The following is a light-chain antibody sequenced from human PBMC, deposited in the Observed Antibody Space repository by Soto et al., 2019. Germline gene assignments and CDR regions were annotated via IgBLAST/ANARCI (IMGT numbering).Light chain of an antibody. Sequence: EIVLTQSPGTLSLSPGERATLSCRASQSVSSSYLAWYQQKPGQAPRLLIYGASSRATGIPDRFSGSGSGTDFTLTISRLESDDFAVYYCQQYGSSPWTFGQGPKVDNK. V-gene: IGKV3-20*01. CDR3: QQYGSSPWT. CDR1: QSVSSSY. J-gene: IGKJ1*01. CDR2: GAS.